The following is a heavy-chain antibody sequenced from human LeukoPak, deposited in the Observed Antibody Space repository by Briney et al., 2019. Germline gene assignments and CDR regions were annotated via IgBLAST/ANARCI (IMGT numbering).Heavy chain of an antibody. Sequence: ASVKVSCKASGYTFTSYDINWVRQATGQGLEWMGWMNPNSGNTGYAQKFQGRVTMTRNTSISTAYMELSSLRSEDTAVYYYARGTKIRGYSGYDYGYYFDYWGQGTLVTVSS. J-gene: IGHJ4*02. CDR2: MNPNSGNT. CDR1: GYTFTSYD. D-gene: IGHD5-12*01. V-gene: IGHV1-8*01. CDR3: ARGTKIRGYSGYDYGYYFDY.